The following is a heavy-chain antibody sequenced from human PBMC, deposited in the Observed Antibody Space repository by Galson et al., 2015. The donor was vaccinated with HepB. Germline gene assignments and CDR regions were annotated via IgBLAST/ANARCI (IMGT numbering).Heavy chain of an antibody. CDR1: GFTFSSYA. CDR3: VNQGQLWTADYYYYYMDV. Sequence: SLRLSCAASGFTFSSYAMHWVRQAPGKGLEYVSAISSNGGSTYYADSVKGRFTISRDNSKNTLYLQMSSLRAEDTAVYYCVNQGQLWTADYYYYYMDVWGKGTTVTVSS. D-gene: IGHD5-18*01. J-gene: IGHJ6*03. CDR2: ISSNGGST. V-gene: IGHV3-64D*06.